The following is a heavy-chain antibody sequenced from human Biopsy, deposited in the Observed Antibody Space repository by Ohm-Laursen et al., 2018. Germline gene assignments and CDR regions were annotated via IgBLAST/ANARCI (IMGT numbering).Heavy chain of an antibody. D-gene: IGHD3-22*01. CDR2: INAKTGDT. Sequence: ASVKVSCKVSGYTFTGYHVHWVRQAPGQGLEWMGWINAKTGDTNYAQNFQGRVTMTRDTSISTAYVDLSSLRSDDTAVYYCTRGGYYYDSLAYYYWFDPWGQGTLVTVSS. V-gene: IGHV1-2*02. CDR3: TRGGYYYDSLAYYYWFDP. J-gene: IGHJ5*02. CDR1: GYTFTGYH.